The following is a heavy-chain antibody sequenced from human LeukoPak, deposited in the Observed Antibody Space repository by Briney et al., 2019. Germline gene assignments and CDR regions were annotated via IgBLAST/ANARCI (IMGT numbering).Heavy chain of an antibody. Sequence: PSETLSLTCTVSGGYIGSYYWSWIRQPPGEGLEWIGYIYYSGSTNYNPSLKSRVTISVDTSKNQFSLKLSSVTAADTAVYYCARGVGVWFGESFLDCWGQGTLVTVSS. CDR2: IYYSGST. V-gene: IGHV4-59*01. CDR3: ARGVGVWFGESFLDC. CDR1: GGYIGSYY. J-gene: IGHJ4*02. D-gene: IGHD3-10*01.